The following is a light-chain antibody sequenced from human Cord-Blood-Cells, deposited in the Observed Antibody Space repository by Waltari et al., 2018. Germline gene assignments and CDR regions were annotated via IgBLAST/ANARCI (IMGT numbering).Light chain of an antibody. CDR1: QSVLYSSNNKNY. V-gene: IGKV4-1*01. Sequence: DIVMTQSPDSLAVSLGVRATINCKSSQSVLYSSNNKNYLAVYQQKPGQPPKLLIYWASTRESGVPDRFSGSGSGTDFTLTISSLQAEDVAVYYCQQYYSTPLTFGGVTKVEIK. CDR3: QQYYSTPLT. CDR2: WAS. J-gene: IGKJ4*01.